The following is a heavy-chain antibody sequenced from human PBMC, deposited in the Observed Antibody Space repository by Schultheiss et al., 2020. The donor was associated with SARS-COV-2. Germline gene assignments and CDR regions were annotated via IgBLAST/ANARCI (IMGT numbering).Heavy chain of an antibody. CDR2: ISYDSTNI. V-gene: IGHV3-30*18. J-gene: IGHJ4*02. Sequence: GESLKISCAASGFTFSSFGMHWARQAPGKGLEWLTLISYDSTNIHNADSVKGRFTISRDNSKNTLYLQMNSLRPEDTGVYYCAKCPKVHGSTWYFDYWGQGTLVTVSS. CDR1: GFTFSSFG. D-gene: IGHD6-13*01. CDR3: AKCPKVHGSTWYFDY.